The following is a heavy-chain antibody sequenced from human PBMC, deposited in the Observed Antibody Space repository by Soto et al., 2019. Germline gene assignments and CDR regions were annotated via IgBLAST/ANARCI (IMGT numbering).Heavy chain of an antibody. CDR2: IYYSGST. CDR3: ARDRGIAAARWFDP. CDR1: GGSISSYY. Sequence: SETLSLTCTVSGGSISSYYWSWIRQPPGKGLERIGYIYYSGSTNYNPSLKSRVTIPVDTSKNQFSLKLSSVTAADTAVYYCARDRGIAAARWFDPWGQGTLVTVSS. J-gene: IGHJ5*02. D-gene: IGHD6-13*01. V-gene: IGHV4-59*01.